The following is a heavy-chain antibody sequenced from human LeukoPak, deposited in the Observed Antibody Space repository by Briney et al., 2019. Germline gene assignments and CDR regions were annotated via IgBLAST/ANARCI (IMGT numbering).Heavy chain of an antibody. V-gene: IGHV3-33*01. J-gene: IGHJ6*03. D-gene: IGHD2-2*02. CDR1: GFTFSSYG. CDR3: ARGVVVPAAIRVSYYMDV. CDR2: IWYDGSNN. Sequence: GGSLRLSCAASGFTFSSYGMHWVRQAPGKGLEWVAVIWYDGSNNYYADSVKGRFTISRDNSKNTLYLQMNSLRAEDTAVYYCARGVVVPAAIRVSYYMDVWGKGTTVTVSS.